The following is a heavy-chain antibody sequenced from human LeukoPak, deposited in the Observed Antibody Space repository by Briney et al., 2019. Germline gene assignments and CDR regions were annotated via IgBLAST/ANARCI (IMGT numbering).Heavy chain of an antibody. J-gene: IGHJ6*03. Sequence: SVKVSCKASGGTFSSYAISWVRQAPGPGLEWMGGIIPIFGTANYAQKFQGRVTITTDESTSTAYMELSSLRSEDTAVYYCARVRPPYYYDSSGYQRAGYYYYYMDVWGKGTTVTVSS. CDR2: IIPIFGTA. CDR3: ARVRPPYYYDSSGYQRAGYYYYYMDV. CDR1: GGTFSSYA. V-gene: IGHV1-69*05. D-gene: IGHD3-22*01.